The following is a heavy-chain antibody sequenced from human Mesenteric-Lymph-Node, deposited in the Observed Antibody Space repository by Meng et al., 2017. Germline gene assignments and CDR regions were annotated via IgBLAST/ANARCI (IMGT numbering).Heavy chain of an antibody. CDR1: AGSISGAY. CDR3: ARGPTGIDY. D-gene: IGHD1-26*01. Sequence: ELWGPGLLEPAETLSLPCAVNAGSISGAYWNCIRRPQGKGLEWIGEIIHVETPSYNPSLNSRVTISIDASKNQLSLMLSSVTAADTAVYYCARGPTGIDYWGQGTLVTVSS. J-gene: IGHJ4*02. CDR2: IIHVETP. V-gene: IGHV4-34*12.